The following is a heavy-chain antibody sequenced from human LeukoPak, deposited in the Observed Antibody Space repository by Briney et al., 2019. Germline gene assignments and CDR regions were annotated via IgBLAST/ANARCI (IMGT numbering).Heavy chain of an antibody. D-gene: IGHD3-22*01. V-gene: IGHV3-23*01. J-gene: IGHJ5*02. CDR1: GGSISSGGYY. CDR2: ISDSGGST. CDR3: AKGAVVITMSYNWFDP. Sequence: PSETLSLTCTVSGGSISSGGYYWSWVRQAPGKGLEWVSAISDSGGSTYYADSVKGRFTISRDNSKNTLYLQMNSLRAEDTAVYYCAKGAVVITMSYNWFDPWGQGTLVTVSS.